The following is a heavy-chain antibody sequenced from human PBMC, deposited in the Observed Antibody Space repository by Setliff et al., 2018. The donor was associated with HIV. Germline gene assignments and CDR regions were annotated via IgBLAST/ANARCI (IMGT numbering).Heavy chain of an antibody. J-gene: IGHJ4*02. D-gene: IGHD2-2*01. CDR3: ARGEPTILVVPAAFFDY. CDR2: ISSSGTTI. CDR1: GFTFSNYE. V-gene: IGHV3-48*03. Sequence: GGSLRLSCAASGFTFSNYEMNWVRQAPGKGLEWVSYISSSGTTIYYADSVKGRFTISRDNAKNSLYLQMNSLRAEDTAVYYCARGEPTILVVPAAFFDYWGQGQWSPSPQ.